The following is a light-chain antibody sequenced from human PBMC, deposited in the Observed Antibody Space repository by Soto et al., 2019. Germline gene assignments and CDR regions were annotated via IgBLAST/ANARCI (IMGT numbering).Light chain of an antibody. Sequence: EIVLTQSPGTLSLSPGERATLSCRASQSVSSSYLAWYQQKPGQAPRLLIYGASSRANGIPDRFSGSGSGTDFTLTISRREPEDFAVYYCQQYGSSPTTFGQGTKVEIK. CDR1: QSVSSSY. V-gene: IGKV3-20*01. CDR2: GAS. J-gene: IGKJ1*01. CDR3: QQYGSSPTT.